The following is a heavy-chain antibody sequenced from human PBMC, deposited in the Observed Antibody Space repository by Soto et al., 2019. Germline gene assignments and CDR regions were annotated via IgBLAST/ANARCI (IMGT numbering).Heavy chain of an antibody. CDR3: ARDAHIVVVTEYYFDY. CDR2: INAGNGNT. J-gene: IGHJ4*02. D-gene: IGHD2-21*02. CDR1: GYTFTSYA. V-gene: IGHV1-3*01. Sequence: ASVKVSCKASGYTFTSYAMHWVRQAPGQRLEWMGWINAGNGNTKYSQKFQGRVTITRDTSASTAYMELSSLRSEDTAVYYCARDAHIVVVTEYYFDYWGQGTLVTVPQ.